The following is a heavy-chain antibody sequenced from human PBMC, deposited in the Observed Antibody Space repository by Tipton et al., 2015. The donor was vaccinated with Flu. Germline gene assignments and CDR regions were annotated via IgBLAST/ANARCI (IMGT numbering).Heavy chain of an antibody. J-gene: IGHJ6*02. V-gene: IGHV3-30-3*01. D-gene: IGHD6-13*01. CDR3: ASIAAALATSYGMDV. CDR2: ISYGGSNK. Sequence: CAASGFTFSSYAMHWVRQAPGKGLEWVAVISYGGSNKYYADSVKGRFTISRDNSKNTLYLQMNSLRAEDTAVYYCASIAAALATSYGMDVWGQGTTVTVSS. CDR1: GFTFSSYA.